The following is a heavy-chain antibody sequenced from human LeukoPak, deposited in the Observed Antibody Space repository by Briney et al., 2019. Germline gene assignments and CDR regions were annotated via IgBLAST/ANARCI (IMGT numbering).Heavy chain of an antibody. CDR1: GGSFSGYY. V-gene: IGHV4-34*01. J-gene: IGHJ4*02. Sequence: SETLSLTCAVYGGSFSGYYWSWIRQPPGKGLEWIGEINHSGSTNYNPSLKSRVAISVDTSKNQFSLKLSSVTAADTAVYYCARGTIAVAGRWGQGTLVTVSS. CDR3: ARGTIAVAGR. D-gene: IGHD6-19*01. CDR2: INHSGST.